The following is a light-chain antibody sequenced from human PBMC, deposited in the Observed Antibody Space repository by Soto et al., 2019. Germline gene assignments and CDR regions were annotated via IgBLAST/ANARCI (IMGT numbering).Light chain of an antibody. CDR3: QQNSNLQAT. CDR2: DAS. CDR1: QSVGTY. V-gene: IGKV3-11*01. Sequence: EIVCTQSPTTLPLSHGDRATLSCRASQSVGTYINLFQQKPGQPPRLIIYDASTRVTGIPDRIRGSGSGTDFSLTISSLEPGDSAVYYCQQNSNLQATFGQGTKVAIK. J-gene: IGKJ1*01.